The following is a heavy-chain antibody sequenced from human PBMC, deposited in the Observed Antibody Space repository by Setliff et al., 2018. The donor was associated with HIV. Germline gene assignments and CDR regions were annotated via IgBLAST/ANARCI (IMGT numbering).Heavy chain of an antibody. J-gene: IGHJ4*02. CDR2: TSHSGKT. CDR1: GASISSGT. CDR3: VTSSSWSSRLNF. Sequence: SETLSLTCNVSGASISSGTWSWVRQPPGQGLEWIGETSHSGKTNYNPSLKSRVTISVDTSKNQFSLKLTSVTAADTAVYYCVTSSSWSSRLNFWGPGMLVTVS. V-gene: IGHV4-34*01. D-gene: IGHD2-2*01.